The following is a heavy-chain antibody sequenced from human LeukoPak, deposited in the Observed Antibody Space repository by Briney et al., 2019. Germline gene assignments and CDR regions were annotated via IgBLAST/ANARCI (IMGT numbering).Heavy chain of an antibody. J-gene: IGHJ5*02. CDR1: GFTFSSYS. V-gene: IGHV3-48*01. CDR3: ARTGGVLRFLEWYL. Sequence: GGSLRLSCAASGFTFSSYSMNWVRQAPGKGLEWVSYISSSSSTIYYADSVKGRFTISRDNAKNSLYLQMNSLRAEDTAVYYCARTGGVLRFLEWYLWGQGTLVTVSS. CDR2: ISSSSSTI. D-gene: IGHD3-3*01.